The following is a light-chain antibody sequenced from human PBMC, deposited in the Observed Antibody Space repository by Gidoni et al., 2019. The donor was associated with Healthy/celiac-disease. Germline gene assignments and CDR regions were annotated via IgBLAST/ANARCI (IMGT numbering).Light chain of an antibody. CDR2: DAS. Sequence: DTVLTQSPATLSLSPGERATLSCRASQSVSSYLAWYQQKPGQAPRLLIYDASNRATGIPARFRGRASGKDFTLTSSSREPEDFAVYYCQQRSNWLTFGGGTKVEIK. J-gene: IGKJ4*01. CDR1: QSVSSY. CDR3: QQRSNWLT. V-gene: IGKV3-11*01.